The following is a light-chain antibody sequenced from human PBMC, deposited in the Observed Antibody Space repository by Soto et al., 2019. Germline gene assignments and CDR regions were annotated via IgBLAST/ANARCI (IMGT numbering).Light chain of an antibody. CDR2: DAS. CDR3: QQYGSSPVYT. J-gene: IGKJ2*01. V-gene: IGKV3-20*01. Sequence: EIVLTQSPGTLSLSPGERATLSCRASQSVSSNYLAWYQQKPGQAPRLLIYDASSRATGIPDRFSGSGSGTDFTLTISRLEPEDFAVYYCQQYGSSPVYTFGQGTKLEIK. CDR1: QSVSSNY.